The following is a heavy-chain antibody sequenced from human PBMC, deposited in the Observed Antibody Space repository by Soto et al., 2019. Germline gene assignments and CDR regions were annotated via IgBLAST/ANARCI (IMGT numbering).Heavy chain of an antibody. J-gene: IGHJ2*01. CDR2: IVVGKNST. V-gene: IGHV1-58*02. CDR3: TAGGSSWYFDL. D-gene: IGHD2-15*01. Sequence: QMQLAQSGPEVKKPGTSVKVSCMTSGFTFTKYAMQWVRQARGQPLEWIGWIVVGKNSTNYAQKFQDRVTITRDMATSTAYMELRSLRSEDTAVYYCTAGGSSWYFDLWGRGTLVAVSS. CDR1: GFTFTKYA.